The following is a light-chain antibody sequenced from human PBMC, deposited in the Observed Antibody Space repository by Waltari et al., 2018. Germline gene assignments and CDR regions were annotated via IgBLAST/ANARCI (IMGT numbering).Light chain of an antibody. J-gene: IGLJ1*01. Sequence: QSALTQPASVSGSPGQSITISCTGTSSDVGGYNYVYWYQQHPGKAPKFMIYDVSNRPSGVSNRFSGSKSGNTASLTISGLQAEDEADYYCSSYTSSYTYVFGTGTKVTVL. CDR3: SSYTSSYTYV. CDR1: SSDVGGYNY. CDR2: DVS. V-gene: IGLV2-14*03.